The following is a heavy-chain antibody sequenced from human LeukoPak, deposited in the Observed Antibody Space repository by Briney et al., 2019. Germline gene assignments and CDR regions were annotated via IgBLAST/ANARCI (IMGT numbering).Heavy chain of an antibody. D-gene: IGHD6-13*01. J-gene: IGHJ6*02. CDR2: ISYDGSNK. V-gene: IGHV3-30-3*01. Sequence: GGSLRLSCAASGFTFSSYAMHWVRQAPGKGLEWVAVISYDGSNKYYADSVKGRFTISRDNSKNTLYLQMNSLSAEDTAVYYCASHFSSSHYYYYGMDVWGQGTTVTVSS. CDR1: GFTFSSYA. CDR3: ASHFSSSHYYYYGMDV.